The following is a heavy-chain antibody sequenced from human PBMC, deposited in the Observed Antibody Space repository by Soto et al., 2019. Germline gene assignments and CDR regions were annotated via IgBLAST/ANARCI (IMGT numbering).Heavy chain of an antibody. CDR1: GYTFTGHY. V-gene: IGHV1-2*02. CDR2: IGPESGAT. J-gene: IGHJ4*02. CDR3: GRGRTGQIVVFY. Sequence: ASVKVSCKASGYTFTGHYIHWVRQAPEQGPEWMGEIGPESGATRYAQRFQGRVTMTRDMSITTVYMELNNLSPDDMAVYYCGRGRTGQIVVFYWGQGTPVTV. D-gene: IGHD1-26*01.